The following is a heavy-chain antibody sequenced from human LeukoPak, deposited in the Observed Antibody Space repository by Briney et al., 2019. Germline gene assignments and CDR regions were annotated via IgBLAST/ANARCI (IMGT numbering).Heavy chain of an antibody. D-gene: IGHD3-10*01. J-gene: IGHJ6*02. CDR3: AKANRDHLSHYYGVDV. CDR2: IGHDGTET. Sequence: GGSLRLSCAASGFSFSSYGMHWLRQAPGKGPESVALIGHDGTETYHADSVKGRFTISRDDSKSTFYLQMNSLRPEDTAVYYCAKANRDHLSHYYGVDVWGPGTTV. V-gene: IGHV3-30*02. CDR1: GFSFSSYG.